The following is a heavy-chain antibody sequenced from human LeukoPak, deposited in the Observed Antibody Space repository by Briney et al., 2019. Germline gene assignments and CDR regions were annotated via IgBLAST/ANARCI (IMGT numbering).Heavy chain of an antibody. J-gene: IGHJ4*02. CDR2: IIPILGIA. Sequence: SVKVSCKASGYTFTGYYMHWVRQAPGQGLEWMGRIIPILGIANYAQKFQGRVTITADKSTSTAYMELSSLRSEDTAVYYCARGITMVRGVIQDYWGQGTLVTVSS. V-gene: IGHV1-69*04. D-gene: IGHD3-10*01. CDR1: GYTFTGYY. CDR3: ARGITMVRGVIQDY.